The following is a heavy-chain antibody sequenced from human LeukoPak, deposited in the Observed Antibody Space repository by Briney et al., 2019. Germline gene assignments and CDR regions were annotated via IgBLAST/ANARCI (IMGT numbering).Heavy chain of an antibody. V-gene: IGHV4-38-2*02. CDR2: IYHSRST. J-gene: IGHJ6*03. Sequence: PSETLSLTCTVSGYSNSSGYYWGWIRQPPGKGLEWIGIIYHSRSTYHNTCLNSRVTISVDTSKNQFSLKLSAVTAADTAVYYCARVGGWPDSYYYYMDVWGKGTTVTISS. CDR3: ARVGGWPDSYYYYMDV. CDR1: GYSNSSGYY. D-gene: IGHD6-19*01.